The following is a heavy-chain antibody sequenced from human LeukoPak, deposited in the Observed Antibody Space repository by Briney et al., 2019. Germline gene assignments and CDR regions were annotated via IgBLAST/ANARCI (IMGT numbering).Heavy chain of an antibody. D-gene: IGHD4-17*01. J-gene: IGHJ5*02. CDR1: GGSISSSSYY. CDR2: IYYSGST. V-gene: IGHV4-39*01. Sequence: SETLSLTCTVPGGSISSSSYYWGWIRQPPGKGLEWIGSIYYSGSTYYNPSLKSRVTISVDTSKNQFSLKLSSVTAADTAVYYCARHVLRLTYGDLRPYNWFDPWGQGTLVTVSS. CDR3: ARHVLRLTYGDLRPYNWFDP.